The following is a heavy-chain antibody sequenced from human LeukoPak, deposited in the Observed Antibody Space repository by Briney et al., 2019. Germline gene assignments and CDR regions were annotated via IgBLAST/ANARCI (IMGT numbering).Heavy chain of an antibody. CDR2: INHNGNVN. D-gene: IGHD3-16*01. CDR3: ARGGGLDV. Sequence: GGSLRLSCAASGFTFNSYWMNWARQAPGKGLEWVASINHNGNVNYYVDSVKGRFTISRDNAKNSLYLQMSNLRAEDTAVYFCARGGGLDVWGQGARSPSP. V-gene: IGHV3-7*03. CDR1: GFTFNSYW. J-gene: IGHJ6*02.